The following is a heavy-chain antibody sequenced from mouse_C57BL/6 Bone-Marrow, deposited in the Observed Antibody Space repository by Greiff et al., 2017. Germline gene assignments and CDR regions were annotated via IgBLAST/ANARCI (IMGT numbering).Heavy chain of an antibody. CDR2: ISDGGSYT. V-gene: IGHV5-4*03. Sequence: EVKVVESGGGLVKPGGSPKLSCAASGFTFSSYAMSWVRQTPEKRLEWVATISDGGSYTYYPDNVKGRFTISRDNAKNNLYLQMSHLKSEDTAMYYCARGRELAWFAYWGQGTLVTVSA. CDR1: GFTFSSYA. J-gene: IGHJ3*01. D-gene: IGHD4-1*01. CDR3: ARGRELAWFAY.